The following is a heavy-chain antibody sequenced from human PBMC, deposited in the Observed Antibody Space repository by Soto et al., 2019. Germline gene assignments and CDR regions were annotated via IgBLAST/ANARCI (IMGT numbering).Heavy chain of an antibody. V-gene: IGHV3-74*01. CDR2: INNDGSRI. CDR3: VKDIR. Sequence: EVQLVESGGGLVQPGGSLRLSCAASGFSFSSQWMYWVRQSPGKGQVWVSYINNDGSRIGYADSVKGRFTISRDNAKNTLYLQMNSLRVEDTAVYYCVKDIRWGRGTLVTVSS. CDR1: GFSFSSQW. J-gene: IGHJ4*02.